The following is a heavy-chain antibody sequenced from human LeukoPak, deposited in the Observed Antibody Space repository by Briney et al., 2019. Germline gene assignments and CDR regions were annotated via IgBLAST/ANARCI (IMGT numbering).Heavy chain of an antibody. CDR2: ISSSSSYI. V-gene: IGHV3-21*01. CDR1: GFTFSSYS. Sequence: GGSLRLSCAASGFTFSSYSMNWVRQAPGKGLEWVSSISSSSSYIYYADSVKGRFTISRDNAKNSLYLQMNSLRAEDTAVYYCARDNGITMVRGVIPTYWYFDLWGRGTLVTVSS. J-gene: IGHJ2*01. D-gene: IGHD3-10*01. CDR3: ARDNGITMVRGVIPTYWYFDL.